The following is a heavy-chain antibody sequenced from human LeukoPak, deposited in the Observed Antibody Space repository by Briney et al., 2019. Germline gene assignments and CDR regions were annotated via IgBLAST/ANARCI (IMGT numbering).Heavy chain of an antibody. CDR3: AKGRGSSSWYWFDP. Sequence: PDRSLRLSCAASGFTFDDYAMHWVRQAPGKGLEWVSGISWNSGSIGYADSVKGRFTISRDNAKNSLYLQMNSLRAEDTALYYCAKGRGSSSWYWFDPWGQGTLVTVSS. CDR2: ISWNSGSI. D-gene: IGHD6-13*01. CDR1: GFTFDDYA. J-gene: IGHJ5*02. V-gene: IGHV3-9*01.